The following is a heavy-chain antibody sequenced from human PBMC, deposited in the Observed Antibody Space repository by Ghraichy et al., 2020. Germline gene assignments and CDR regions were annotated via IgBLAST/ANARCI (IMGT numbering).Heavy chain of an antibody. Sequence: GGSLRLSCAATGFTFGDFWVTWVRQAPGKGLEWVANIKADGSEKYYVDSVKGRFTISRDNARDSLSLRLAGLTVEDTAVYFCARIAYITIYFQLDVWGQGTTVTVSS. J-gene: IGHJ6*02. CDR2: IKADGSEK. V-gene: IGHV3-7*01. D-gene: IGHD2-21*01. CDR3: ARIAYITIYFQLDV. CDR1: GFTFGDFW.